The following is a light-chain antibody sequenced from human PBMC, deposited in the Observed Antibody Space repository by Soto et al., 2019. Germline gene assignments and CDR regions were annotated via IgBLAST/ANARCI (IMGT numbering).Light chain of an antibody. V-gene: IGKV1-33*01. CDR3: QHCDSLPLT. CDR2: DAS. CDR1: QDISNS. Sequence: DIQMTQSPSSLSASVGDRVTISCQASQDISNSLNWYQQKPGKAPKLLIYDASNLETGVPSRFSGSGSGTDFTFTISSLQPEDIATYYCQHCDSLPLTFGQGTRREIK. J-gene: IGKJ5*01.